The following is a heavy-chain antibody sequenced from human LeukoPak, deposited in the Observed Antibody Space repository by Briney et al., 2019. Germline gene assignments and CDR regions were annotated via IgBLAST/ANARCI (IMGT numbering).Heavy chain of an antibody. V-gene: IGHV4-39*07. J-gene: IGHJ3*02. CDR1: GGSISSSSYY. Sequence: PSETLSLTCTVSGGSISSSSYYWGWIRQPPGKGLEWIGSIYYSGSTYYNPSLKSRVTISVDTSKNQFSLKLSSVTAADTAVYYCARDGDYDILTGYYRGDAFDIWGQGTMVTVSS. CDR2: IYYSGST. CDR3: ARDGDYDILTGYYRGDAFDI. D-gene: IGHD3-9*01.